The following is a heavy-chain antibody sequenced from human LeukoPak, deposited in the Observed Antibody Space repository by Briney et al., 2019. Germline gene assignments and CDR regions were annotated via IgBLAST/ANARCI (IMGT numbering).Heavy chain of an antibody. J-gene: IGHJ2*01. CDR2: INPNSGGT. V-gene: IGHV1-2*02. CDR3: ARGPYVPFPNWYFDL. Sequence: VASVKVSCKASEYTFTGYYMHWVRQASGQGLEWMGWINPNSGGTHYAPKFQGRVTMTRDTSISTAYMELSKLRSDDTAVYYCARGPYVPFPNWYFDLWGRGTLVTVSS. CDR1: EYTFTGYY. D-gene: IGHD3-10*02.